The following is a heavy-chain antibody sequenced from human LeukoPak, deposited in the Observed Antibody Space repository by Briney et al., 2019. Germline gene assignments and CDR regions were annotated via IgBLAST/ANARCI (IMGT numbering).Heavy chain of an antibody. CDR2: IIPIFGTA. Sequence: SVKVSCKASGGTFSSYAISWVRQAPGQGLEWMGGIIPIFGTANYAQKFQGRVTITADESTSTAYMELSSLRSEDTAVYYCARDNVAAYYFDYWGQGTLVTVSS. CDR3: ARDNVAAYYFDY. J-gene: IGHJ4*02. CDR1: GGTFSSYA. V-gene: IGHV1-69*01. D-gene: IGHD6-19*01.